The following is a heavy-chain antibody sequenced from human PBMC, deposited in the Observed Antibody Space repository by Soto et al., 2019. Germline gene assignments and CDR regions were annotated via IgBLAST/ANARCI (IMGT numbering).Heavy chain of an antibody. J-gene: IGHJ4*02. CDR2: ISGSGNYT. Sequence: GSLRLSCAASGFTFSSYAMSWVRQGPAMGLEWVGGISGSGNYTYYADSVKGRFTLSRDNSKNTLFLQMNSLRAEDTAEYYCAKGSRGWPFDSWGQGTLVTVSS. CDR1: GFTFSSYA. V-gene: IGHV3-23*01. CDR3: AKGSRGWPFDS. D-gene: IGHD6-19*01.